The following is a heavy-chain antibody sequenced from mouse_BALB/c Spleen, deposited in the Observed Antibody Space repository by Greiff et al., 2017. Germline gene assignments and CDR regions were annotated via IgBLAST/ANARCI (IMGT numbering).Heavy chain of an antibody. CDR1: GFSLTGYG. D-gene: IGHD2-4*01. V-gene: IGHV2-6-7*01. Sequence: QVQLQQSGPGLVAPSQSLSITCTVSGFSLTGYGVNWVRQPPGKGLEWLGMIWGDGSTDYNSALKSRLSISKDNSKSQVFLKMNSLQTDDTARYYCARAVYYDYGGYAMDYWGQGTSVTVSS. CDR2: IWGDGST. J-gene: IGHJ4*01. CDR3: ARAVYYDYGGYAMDY.